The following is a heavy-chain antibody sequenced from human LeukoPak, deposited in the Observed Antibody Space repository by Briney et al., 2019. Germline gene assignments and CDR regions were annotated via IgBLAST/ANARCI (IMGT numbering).Heavy chain of an antibody. CDR3: ASGAGWESGY. D-gene: IGHD1-26*01. V-gene: IGHV3-7*02. J-gene: IGHJ4*02. CDR1: GSTSSRNF. CDR2: INQDGSEK. Sequence: GGSLRLSCAVSGSTSSRNFMRWVRQTPEKGLGWVANINQDGSEKNYVDSVKGRFTISRDNAKNSLFLQMNSLRAEDTAIYYCASGAGWESGYWGQGTLVTVSS.